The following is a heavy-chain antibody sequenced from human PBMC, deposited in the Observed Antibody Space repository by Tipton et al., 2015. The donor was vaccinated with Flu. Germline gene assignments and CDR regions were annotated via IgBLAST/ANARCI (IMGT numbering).Heavy chain of an antibody. V-gene: IGHV4-59*12. CDR2: IYNSEYT. J-gene: IGHJ6*02. D-gene: IGHD3-10*01. CDR1: GGSIGSYY. CDR3: ARDQGFGGGLSYDYYVLDV. Sequence: TLSLTCTVSGGSIGSYYWNWIRQPPGEGLEWIGYIYNSEYTKYNPSLKSRVTISVDTSKKQFSLQLRSVTAADTAVYYCARDQGFGGGLSYDYYVLDVWGQGTTVTVSS.